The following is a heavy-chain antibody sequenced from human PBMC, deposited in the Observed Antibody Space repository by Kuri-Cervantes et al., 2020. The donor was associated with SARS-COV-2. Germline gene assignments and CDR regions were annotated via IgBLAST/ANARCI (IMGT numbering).Heavy chain of an antibody. CDR3: ARDSNRVGYSSSWYVGAVAGRHHYYGMDV. CDR1: GFTFDDYA. D-gene: IGHD6-13*01. CDR2: ISGDGGTT. V-gene: IGHV3-43*02. Sequence: GGSLRLSCAASGFTFDDYAMHWVRQAPGKGLEWVSLISGDGGTTYYADSVKGRFTISRDNSKNTLYLQMNSLRAEDTAVYYCARDSNRVGYSSSWYVGAVAGRHHYYGMDVWGQGTTVTVSS. J-gene: IGHJ6*02.